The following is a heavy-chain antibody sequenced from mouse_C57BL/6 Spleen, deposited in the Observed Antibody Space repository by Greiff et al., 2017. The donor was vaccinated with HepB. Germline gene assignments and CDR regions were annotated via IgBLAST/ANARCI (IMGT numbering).Heavy chain of an antibody. CDR2: IDPENGDT. Sequence: VQLKQSGAELVRPGASVKLSCTASGFNIKDDYMHWVKQRPEQGLEWIGWIDPENGDTEYASKFQGKATITAATSSNTAYLQLSSLTSEDTAVYYCTPYSNYVDYWGQGTTLTVSS. V-gene: IGHV14-4*01. CDR3: TPYSNYVDY. J-gene: IGHJ2*01. D-gene: IGHD2-5*01. CDR1: GFNIKDDY.